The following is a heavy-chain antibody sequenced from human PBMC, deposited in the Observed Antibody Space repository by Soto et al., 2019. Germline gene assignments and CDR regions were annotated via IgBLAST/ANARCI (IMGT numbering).Heavy chain of an antibody. CDR2: SRDKPQGYST. V-gene: IGHV3-72*01. CDR1: GFTFSSFE. CDR3: VRATYFSDSSGYTRCLDY. Sequence: GGSLRLSCVASGFTFSSFEMNWIRQAPGKGLEWVGRSRDKPQGYSTAYAASVKGRFTTSRDESKNSAYLQMNSLKTEDTAVYYCVRATYFSDSSGYTRCLDYWGQGTLVTVSS. J-gene: IGHJ4*02. D-gene: IGHD3-22*01.